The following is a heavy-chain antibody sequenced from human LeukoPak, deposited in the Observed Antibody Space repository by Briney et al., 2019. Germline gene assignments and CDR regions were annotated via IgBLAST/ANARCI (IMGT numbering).Heavy chain of an antibody. D-gene: IGHD1-26*01. Sequence: SETLSLTCTVSGGSISSSSHYWGWVRQPPGTGLEWIGSMYYRGSTYHNPSLKSRVTISVDTSKNQFSLKLCSVTAADTAVYYCATTTIRLGYWGQGTLVTVSS. CDR3: ATTTIRLGY. V-gene: IGHV4-39*07. CDR2: MYYRGST. CDR1: GGSISSSSHY. J-gene: IGHJ4*02.